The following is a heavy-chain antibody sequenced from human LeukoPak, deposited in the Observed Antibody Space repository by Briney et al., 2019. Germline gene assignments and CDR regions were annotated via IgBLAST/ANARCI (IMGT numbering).Heavy chain of an antibody. D-gene: IGHD3-3*01. CDR3: ARVYPYRYYDFWSGYYQNWFDP. J-gene: IGHJ5*02. Sequence: SETLSLTCTVSGGSISSSSYYWGWIRRPPGKGLEWIGSIYYSGSTYYNPSLKSRVTISVDTSKNQFSLKLSSVTAADTAVYYCARVYPYRYYDFWSGYYQNWFDPWGQGTLVTVSS. CDR1: GGSISSSSYY. CDR2: IYYSGST. V-gene: IGHV4-39*07.